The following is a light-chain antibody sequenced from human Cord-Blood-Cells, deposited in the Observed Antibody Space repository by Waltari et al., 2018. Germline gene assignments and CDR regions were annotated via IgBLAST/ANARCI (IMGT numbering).Light chain of an antibody. CDR2: DVS. V-gene: IGLV2-14*01. Sequence: QSALTQPASVSGSPGQSITISCPGISIDVGGYNYVSWYQQHPGNAPKLMIYDVSNRPSGFSNRFSGSKSGNTASLTISGLQAEDEADYYCSSYTSSSTLGVFGGGTKLTVL. CDR3: SSYTSSSTLGV. J-gene: IGLJ2*01. CDR1: SIDVGGYNY.